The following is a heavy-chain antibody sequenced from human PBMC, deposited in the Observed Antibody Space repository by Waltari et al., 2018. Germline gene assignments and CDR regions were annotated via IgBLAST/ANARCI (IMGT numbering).Heavy chain of an antibody. Sequence: QVQLQESGPGLVKPSQTLSLTCTVSGGSISSGGYYWSWIRQHPGKGLEGMGYIYYSGSTYYNPSLKSRVTISVDTSKNQFSLKLSSVTAADTAVYYCARRGFLEWFFDYWGQGTLVTVSS. CDR3: ARRGFLEWFFDY. CDR1: GGSISSGGYY. V-gene: IGHV4-31*03. D-gene: IGHD3-3*01. J-gene: IGHJ4*02. CDR2: IYYSGST.